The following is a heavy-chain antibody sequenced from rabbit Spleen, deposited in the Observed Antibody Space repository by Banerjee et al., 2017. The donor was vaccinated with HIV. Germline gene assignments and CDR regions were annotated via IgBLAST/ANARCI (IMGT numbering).Heavy chain of an antibody. CDR2: IYTGSTTT. V-gene: IGHV1S45*01. Sequence: QEQLEESGGDLVKPEGSLTLTCTASGFSFSSSYYMCWVRQAPGKGLEWIGCIYTGSTTTYYASWAKGRFTVSKTSSTTVTLQMTSLTAADTATYFCARNYVNAFDPWGPGTLVTVS. D-gene: IGHD1-1*01. CDR3: ARNYVNAFDP. CDR1: GFSFSSSYY. J-gene: IGHJ2*01.